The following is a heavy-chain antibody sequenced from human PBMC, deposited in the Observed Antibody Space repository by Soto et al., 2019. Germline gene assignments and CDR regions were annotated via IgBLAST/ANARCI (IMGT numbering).Heavy chain of an antibody. V-gene: IGHV3-72*01. CDR1: GFTFSDHY. D-gene: IGHD4-4*01. CDR2: TRNKANSYTT. CDR3: AKLSNYYYYGMDV. J-gene: IGHJ6*02. Sequence: EVQLVESGGGLVQPGGSLRLSCAASGFTFSDHYMDWVRRAPGKGLEWVGRTRNKANSYTTEYAASVKGRFTISRDDSKNSLYLQMNSLKTEDTAVYYCAKLSNYYYYGMDVWGQGTTVTVSS.